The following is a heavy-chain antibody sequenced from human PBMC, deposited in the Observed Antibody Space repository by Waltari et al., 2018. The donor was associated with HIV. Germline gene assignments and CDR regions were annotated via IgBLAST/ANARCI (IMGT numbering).Heavy chain of an antibody. D-gene: IGHD3-3*01. CDR2: ISAYNGHT. Sequence: QVQLVQSGAEVKKPGASVKVSCKDSGYTFTSYGISWVRQAPGQGLEWMGWISAYNGHTNYAQKLQGRVTMTTDTSTSTAYMDLRSLRSDDTAFYYCARALWSGYYTPYYFDYWGQGTLVTVSS. J-gene: IGHJ4*02. V-gene: IGHV1-18*01. CDR1: GYTFTSYG. CDR3: ARALWSGYYTPYYFDY.